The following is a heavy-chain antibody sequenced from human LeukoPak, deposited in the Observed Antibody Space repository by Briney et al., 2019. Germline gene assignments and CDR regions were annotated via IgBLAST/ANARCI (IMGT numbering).Heavy chain of an antibody. V-gene: IGHV4-31*03. D-gene: IGHD3-3*01. J-gene: IGHJ4*02. CDR3: ARVKVLRFLEWFLDF. CDR1: GFSLSISGMC. Sequence: ESGPALVKPTQTLTLTCTFSGFSLSISGMCVSWTRQHPGKGLEWIGYVYYSGSSYYIPSLESRVTMSVEVSKNQFSLELRSVTAADTAVYYCARVKVLRFLEWFLDFWGQGALVTVSS. CDR2: VYYSGSS.